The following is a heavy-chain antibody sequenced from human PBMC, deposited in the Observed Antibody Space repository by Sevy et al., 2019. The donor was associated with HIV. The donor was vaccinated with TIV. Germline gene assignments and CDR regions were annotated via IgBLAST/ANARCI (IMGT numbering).Heavy chain of an antibody. CDR2: NYYSGST. Sequence: SETLSLTCTVSGGSISSYYWSWIRQPPGKGLEWIGNNYYSGSTNYNPSLRSRVTISVDTSKNQFSLKLSSVTAADTAVYYCARDRGYSGYDYDYWGQGTLVTVSP. CDR3: ARDRGYSGYDYDY. J-gene: IGHJ4*02. V-gene: IGHV4-59*01. CDR1: GGSISSYY. D-gene: IGHD5-12*01.